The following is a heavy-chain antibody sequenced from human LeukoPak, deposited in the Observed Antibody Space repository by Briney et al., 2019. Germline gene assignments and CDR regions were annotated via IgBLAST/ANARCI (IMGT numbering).Heavy chain of an antibody. J-gene: IGHJ3*02. CDR1: GGSFSGYY. CDR2: INHSGST. V-gene: IGHV4-34*01. Sequence: SETLSLTCAVYGGSFSGYYWSWIRQPPGKGLEWIGEINHSGSTNYNPSLKSRVTISVDTSKNQFSLKLSSVTAADTAVYYCARGLLVELLYREAFDIWGQGTMVTVSS. CDR3: ARGLLVELLYREAFDI. D-gene: IGHD3-10*01.